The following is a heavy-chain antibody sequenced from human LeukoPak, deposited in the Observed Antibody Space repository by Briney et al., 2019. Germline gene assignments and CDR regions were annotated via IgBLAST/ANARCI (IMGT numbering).Heavy chain of an antibody. V-gene: IGHV1-18*01. J-gene: IGHJ4*02. Sequence: GASVKVSCKASGYTFTSYGISWVRQAPGQGLEWMGWISAYNGNTNYAQKLQGRVTMTTDTSTSTAYMELGSLRSDDTAVYYCAREFPSDYGGNPVSDYWGQGTLVTVSS. CDR1: GYTFTSYG. CDR3: AREFPSDYGGNPVSDY. D-gene: IGHD4-23*01. CDR2: ISAYNGNT.